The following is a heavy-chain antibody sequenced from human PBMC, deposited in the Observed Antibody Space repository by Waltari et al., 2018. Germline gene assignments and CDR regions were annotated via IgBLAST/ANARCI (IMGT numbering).Heavy chain of an antibody. J-gene: IGHJ4*02. CDR1: GFTFSSYS. CDR3: ARVLYDSSGYSDY. CDR2: ISSSSSTI. D-gene: IGHD3-22*01. V-gene: IGHV3-48*01. Sequence: EVQLVESGGGLVQPGGSLRLSCAASGFTFSSYSMNWVRQAPGKGLEWVSYISSSSSTIYYADSVKGRFTISRDNAKNSLYLQMNSLRAEDTAVYYCARVLYDSSGYSDYLGQGTLVTVSS.